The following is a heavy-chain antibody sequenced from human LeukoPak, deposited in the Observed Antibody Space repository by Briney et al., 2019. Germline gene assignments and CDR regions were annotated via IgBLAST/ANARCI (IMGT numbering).Heavy chain of an antibody. V-gene: IGHV3-23*01. Sequence: ETGGSLRLSCAASGFTFSSYAMSWVRQAPGKWLEWVSGISASGGNTYYADSVKGRFTISRGNSRNTLYVQMNSLRAEDTAVYYCANFERTVAGPYNWFDPWGQGTLVTVSS. D-gene: IGHD6-19*01. CDR2: ISASGGNT. CDR1: GFTFSSYA. CDR3: ANFERTVAGPYNWFDP. J-gene: IGHJ5*02.